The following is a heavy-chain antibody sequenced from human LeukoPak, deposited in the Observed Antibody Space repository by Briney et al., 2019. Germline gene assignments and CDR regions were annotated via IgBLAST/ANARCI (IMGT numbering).Heavy chain of an antibody. D-gene: IGHD3-16*02. V-gene: IGHV4-39*07. CDR2: IYYSGST. CDR1: GGSISTSSYY. Sequence: SETLSLTCTVSGGSISTSSYYWGWIRQPPGKGLECIGNIYYSGSTYYNPSLKSRVTISVDTSKNQFSLKLSSVTAADTAVYYCASTTEGYPSYYYYYYMDVWGKGTTVTVSS. J-gene: IGHJ6*03. CDR3: ASTTEGYPSYYYYYYMDV.